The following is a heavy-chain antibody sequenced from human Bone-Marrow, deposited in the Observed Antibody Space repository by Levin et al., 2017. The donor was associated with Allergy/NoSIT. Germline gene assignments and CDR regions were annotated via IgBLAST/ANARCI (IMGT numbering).Heavy chain of an antibody. CDR3: ARGVGRTGLRARFHCWFDA. J-gene: IGHJ5*02. CDR1: GYTFIGYY. CDR2: INPDNGGT. D-gene: IGHD6-6*01. V-gene: IGHV1-2*02. Sequence: GESLKISCKASGYTFIGYYMHWVRQAPGQGLEWMGWINPDNGGTHSAEKFQGRVTMTRDTSIIAVFLDLNSLTSYDTAVYFCARGVGRTGLRARFHCWFDAWGQGALVTVSS.